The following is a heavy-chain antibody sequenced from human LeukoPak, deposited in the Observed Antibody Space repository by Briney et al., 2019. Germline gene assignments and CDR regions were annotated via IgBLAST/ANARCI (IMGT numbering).Heavy chain of an antibody. J-gene: IGHJ4*02. CDR1: GFTFSSYA. V-gene: IGHV3-23*01. CDR3: AKDRGIVVVPAATIDY. Sequence: GGSLRLSCAASGFTFSSYAMSWVRQAPGKGLEWVSAISGSGGSTYYADSVKGRFTISRDNSKNTLYLQMNSLRAEDTAVYYCAKDRGIVVVPAATIDYWGQGTLVTVSS. D-gene: IGHD2-2*01. CDR2: ISGSGGST.